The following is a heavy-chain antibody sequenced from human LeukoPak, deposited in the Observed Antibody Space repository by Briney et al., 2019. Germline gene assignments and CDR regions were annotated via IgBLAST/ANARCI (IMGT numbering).Heavy chain of an antibody. J-gene: IGHJ5*02. Sequence: GGALRLSCAASGFTFSDYHMSWIRQAPGKGLEWVSYISAGSRSKYYVDSVRGRFTISRDNAKNLLHLQMTSLRAEDTDVYYCARIPLSRLIWFDPWGQGTLVTVSS. D-gene: IGHD2-2*02. CDR1: GFTFSDYH. V-gene: IGHV3-11*01. CDR2: ISAGSRSK. CDR3: ARIPLSRLIWFDP.